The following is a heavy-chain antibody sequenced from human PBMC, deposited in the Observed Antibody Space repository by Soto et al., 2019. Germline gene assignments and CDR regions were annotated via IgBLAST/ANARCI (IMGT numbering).Heavy chain of an antibody. J-gene: IGHJ6*02. V-gene: IGHV3-21*01. CDR3: ARDRWWYYYDCSGARYDLMDF. D-gene: IGHD3-22*01. CDR1: GFTFSSYS. Sequence: ASLKISCAASGFTFSSYSMNWVRQAPGKGQEWVSSISSSSSYIYYADSVKGRFTISRDNAKNSLYLQMNSLRAEDTAVYYCARDRWWYYYDCSGARYDLMDFWGQGSTVTGSS. CDR2: ISSSSSYI.